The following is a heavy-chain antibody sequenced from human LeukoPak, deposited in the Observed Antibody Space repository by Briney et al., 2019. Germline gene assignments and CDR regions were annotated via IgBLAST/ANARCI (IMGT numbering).Heavy chain of an antibody. CDR1: GYSFTSNW. CDR2: IYPGDSDT. V-gene: IGHV5-51*01. Sequence: GESLKISCKGSGYSFTSNWIGWVRQMPGKGLELMGIIYPGDSDTRYSPSFQGQVTISADKSISTAYLQWSSLKASDTGMYYCARPSTAANDYWGQGTLVTVSS. CDR3: ARPSTAANDY. D-gene: IGHD2-2*01. J-gene: IGHJ4*02.